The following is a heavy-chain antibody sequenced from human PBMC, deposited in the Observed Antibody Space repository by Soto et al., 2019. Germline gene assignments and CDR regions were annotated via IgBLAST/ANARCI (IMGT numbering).Heavy chain of an antibody. CDR2: IYYSGST. CDR3: ARADDYYDSSGYYYRLFDY. CDR1: GGSVSSGSYY. J-gene: IGHJ4*02. D-gene: IGHD3-22*01. V-gene: IGHV4-61*01. Sequence: QVQLQESGPGLVKPSETLSLTCTVSGGSVSSGSYYWSWIRQPPGKGLEWIGYIYYSGSTNYNPSLKRRVTISVDTSKNQFSLKLSSVTAADTAVYYCARADDYYDSSGYYYRLFDYWGQGTLVTVSS.